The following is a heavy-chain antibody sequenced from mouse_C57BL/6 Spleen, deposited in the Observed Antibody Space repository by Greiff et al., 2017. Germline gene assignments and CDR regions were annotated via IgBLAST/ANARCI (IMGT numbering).Heavy chain of an antibody. D-gene: IGHD1-1*01. CDR3: ARSGGSRRVDFDY. CDR2: IDPSDSET. CDR1: GYTFTSYW. J-gene: IGHJ2*01. Sequence: QVHVKQPGAELVRPGSSVKLSCKASGYTFTSYWMHWVKQRPIQGLEWIGNIDPSDSETHYNQKFKDKATLTVDKSSSTAYMQLSSLTSEDSAVYYCARSGGSRRVDFDYWGQGTTLTVSS. V-gene: IGHV1-52*01.